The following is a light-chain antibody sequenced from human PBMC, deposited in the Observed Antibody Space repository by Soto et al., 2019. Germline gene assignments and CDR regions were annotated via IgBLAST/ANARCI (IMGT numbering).Light chain of an antibody. J-gene: IGKJ1*01. CDR3: LQYHNLWA. Sequence: ILMTQSPATVSVSLGESATLSCRASQNIYYNVAWYQQRPGQAPRLLIYRASTRAPGVPARFSGSGSGTEFTLTISRLQPEDFTVYSCLQYHNLWAFCQGTKVDIX. CDR2: RAS. V-gene: IGKV3-15*01. CDR1: QNIYYN.